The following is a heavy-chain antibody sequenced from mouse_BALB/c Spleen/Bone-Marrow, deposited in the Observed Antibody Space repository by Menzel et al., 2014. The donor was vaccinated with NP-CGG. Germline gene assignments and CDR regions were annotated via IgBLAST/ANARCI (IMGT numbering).Heavy chain of an antibody. V-gene: IGHV4-1*02. D-gene: IGHD1-1*01. J-gene: IGHJ1*01. CDR1: GFDFSSYW. CDR2: INPDSSTI. CDR3: ARLNYYGNLFF. Sequence: EVKVVESGGGLVHPGGSLKLSCAASGFDFSSYWMSWVRPAPGKGLEWIGEINPDSSTINYTPSLKDKFIISRDNAKNTLYLQMSKVVSEDTALYYCARLNYYGNLFFWGAGTTVTVSS.